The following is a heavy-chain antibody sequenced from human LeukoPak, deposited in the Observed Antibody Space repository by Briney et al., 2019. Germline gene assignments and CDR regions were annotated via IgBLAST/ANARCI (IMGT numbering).Heavy chain of an antibody. D-gene: IGHD2-2*01. CDR3: ARGRTALGYCSSTSCLQVQNWFDP. CDR1: GGSFSGYY. J-gene: IGHJ5*02. Sequence: SETLSLTCAVYGGSFSGYYWSWIRQPPGKGLEWIREINHSGSTNYNPSLKSRVTISVDTSKNQFSLKLSSVTAADTAVYYCARGRTALGYCSSTSCLQVQNWFDPWGQGTLVTVSS. CDR2: INHSGST. V-gene: IGHV4-34*01.